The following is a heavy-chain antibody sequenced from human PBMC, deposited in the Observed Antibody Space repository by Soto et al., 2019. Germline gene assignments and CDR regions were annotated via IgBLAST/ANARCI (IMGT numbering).Heavy chain of an antibody. D-gene: IGHD2-2*01. Sequence: GGSLRLSCAASGFTFSSYWMHWVRQAPGKGLVWVSRINSDGSSTSYADSVEGRFTISRDNAKNTLYLQMNSLRAEDTAVYYCASLKGYCSSTSCYSFDYWGQGTLVTVSS. CDR2: INSDGSST. CDR3: ASLKGYCSSTSCYSFDY. CDR1: GFTFSSYW. V-gene: IGHV3-74*01. J-gene: IGHJ4*02.